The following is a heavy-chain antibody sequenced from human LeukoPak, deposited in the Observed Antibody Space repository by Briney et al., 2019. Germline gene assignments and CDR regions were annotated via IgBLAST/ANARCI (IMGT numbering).Heavy chain of an antibody. J-gene: IGHJ5*02. Sequence: SQTLSLTCTVSGGSISSGGYYWSWLRQHPGKGLEWIGYIYYSGSTYYNPSLKSRVTISVDTSKNQFSLKLSSVTAADTAVYYCARYCSSTSCYSNYYNWFDPWGQGTLVTVSS. CDR2: IYYSGST. CDR1: GGSISSGGYY. V-gene: IGHV4-31*03. CDR3: ARYCSSTSCYSNYYNWFDP. D-gene: IGHD2-2*01.